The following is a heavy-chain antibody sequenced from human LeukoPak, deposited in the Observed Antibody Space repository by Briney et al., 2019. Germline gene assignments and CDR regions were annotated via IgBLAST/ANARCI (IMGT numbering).Heavy chain of an antibody. D-gene: IGHD3-3*01. CDR1: GFTFSDYY. CDR3: ARARGGYYVGWYGMDV. Sequence: GGSLRLSCAASGFTFSDYYTSWIRQAPGKGLEWISYISSSGDTIYYAVSVKGRFTISRDNAKNSLYLQMNSLRAEDTAVYYCARARGGYYVGWYGMDVWGQGTTVTVSS. V-gene: IGHV3-11*01. CDR2: ISSSGDTI. J-gene: IGHJ6*02.